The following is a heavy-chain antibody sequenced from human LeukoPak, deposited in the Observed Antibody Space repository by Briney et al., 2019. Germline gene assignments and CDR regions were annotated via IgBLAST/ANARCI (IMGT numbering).Heavy chain of an antibody. V-gene: IGHV3-15*01. D-gene: IGHD6-13*01. CDR3: PIDVLAAGFKF. CDR2: SKSKTDGGTA. J-gene: IGHJ4*02. Sequence: GGSLRLSCAASGFTFSAGWMNWVRQAPGKGLEWVGRSKSKTDGGTADYAAPVKGRFTISSDDSSNTLYLQMSSLNTADSAVYYCPIDVLAAGFKFWGQGTLVAVSS. CDR1: GFTFSAGW.